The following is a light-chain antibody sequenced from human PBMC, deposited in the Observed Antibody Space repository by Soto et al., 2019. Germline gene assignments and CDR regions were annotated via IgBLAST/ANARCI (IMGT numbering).Light chain of an antibody. J-gene: IGLJ1*01. Sequence: QSVLTQPASVSGSRGQSITISCTGTSGDIGSYNRVSWYQRHPGKAPKLIIYEVTDRPSGVSNRFSGSKSGNTASLTISGLQAEDEAEYYCSSYTNINTRACVFGTGTKV. CDR2: EVT. CDR1: SGDIGSYNR. CDR3: SSYTNINTRACV. V-gene: IGLV2-14*01.